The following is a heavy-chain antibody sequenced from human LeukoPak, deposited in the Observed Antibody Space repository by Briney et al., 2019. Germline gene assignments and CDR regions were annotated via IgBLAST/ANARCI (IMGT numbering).Heavy chain of an antibody. Sequence: SETLSLTCAVSGGSISSSNWWSWVRQPPGKGLEWIGEIYHSGSTNYNPSLKSRVTISVDKSKNQFSLKMTSVTAADTAVYFCARVGSGGAWFDFWGQGTLVTVSS. CDR3: ARVGSGGAWFDF. J-gene: IGHJ4*02. D-gene: IGHD6-19*01. CDR2: IYHSGST. V-gene: IGHV4-4*02. CDR1: GGSISSSNW.